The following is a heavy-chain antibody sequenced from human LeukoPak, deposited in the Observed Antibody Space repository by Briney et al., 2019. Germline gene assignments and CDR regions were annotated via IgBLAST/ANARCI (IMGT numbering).Heavy chain of an antibody. V-gene: IGHV4-38-2*02. CDR2: IYQTGST. CDR3: ARTWTPGGDAFDI. CDR1: GYSISSGYY. J-gene: IGHJ3*02. D-gene: IGHD3/OR15-3a*01. Sequence: SETLSLTCTVSGYSISSGYYWGWIRQPPGKGLEWIGNIYQTGSTYYNPSLKSRVTISLDTPKNQFSLKLSSVTAADTAVYYCARTWTPGGDAFDIWGQGTMVIVSS.